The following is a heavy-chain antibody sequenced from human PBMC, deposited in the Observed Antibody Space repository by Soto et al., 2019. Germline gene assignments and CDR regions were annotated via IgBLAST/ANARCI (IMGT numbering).Heavy chain of an antibody. V-gene: IGHV3-64D*06. J-gene: IGHJ3*02. CDR1: GFTFSSYA. CDR2: ISSNGGST. CDR3: VKDGVLLWFGELPITGAFDI. D-gene: IGHD3-10*01. Sequence: HPGGSLRLSCSASGFTFSSYAMHWVRQAPGKGLEYVSAISSNGGSTYYADSVKGRFTISRDNSKNTLYLQMSSLRAEDTAVYYCVKDGVLLWFGELPITGAFDIWGQGTMVTVSS.